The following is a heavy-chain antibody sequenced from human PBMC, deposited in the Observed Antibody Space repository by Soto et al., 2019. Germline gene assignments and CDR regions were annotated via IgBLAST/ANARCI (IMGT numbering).Heavy chain of an antibody. D-gene: IGHD4-17*01. Sequence: QVQLVESGGGVVQPGRSLRLSCAASGFIFSSYGMHWVRQAPGKGLEWVATLWHDGSNEFYAESMKGRFPISRENPRNTLYLQMNSLRSEDTAVYYCAREMGYGDSGLDVWGQGTTVTVSS. CDR3: AREMGYGDSGLDV. J-gene: IGHJ6*02. CDR2: LWHDGSNE. CDR1: GFIFSSYG. V-gene: IGHV3-33*01.